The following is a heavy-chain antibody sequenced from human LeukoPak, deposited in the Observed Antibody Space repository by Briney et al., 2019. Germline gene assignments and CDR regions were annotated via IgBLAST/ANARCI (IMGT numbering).Heavy chain of an antibody. CDR3: GNFGSGWYYFDY. CDR1: GFTFSSYA. CDR2: ISGSGGSK. D-gene: IGHD6-19*01. Sequence: GGSLRLSCAASGFTFSSYAMSWVRQAPGKGLEWVSAISGSGGSKYYADSVKGRFTISRDNSKNTLYLQMNSLRAEDTAVYYCGNFGSGWYYFDYWGQGTLVTVSS. V-gene: IGHV3-23*01. J-gene: IGHJ4*02.